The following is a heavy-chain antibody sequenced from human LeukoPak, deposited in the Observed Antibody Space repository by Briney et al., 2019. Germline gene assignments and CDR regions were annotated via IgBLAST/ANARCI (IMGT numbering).Heavy chain of an antibody. D-gene: IGHD3-9*01. V-gene: IGHV4-34*01. Sequence: PSETLSLTCAVYGGSFSGYYWSWIRQPPGKGLEWIGEINHSGSTNYNPSLKSRVTISVDTSKNQFSLKLSSVTAADTAVYYCARGPTAYPYFDSWGQGTLVTVSS. J-gene: IGHJ4*02. CDR1: GGSFSGYY. CDR2: INHSGST. CDR3: ARGPTAYPYFDS.